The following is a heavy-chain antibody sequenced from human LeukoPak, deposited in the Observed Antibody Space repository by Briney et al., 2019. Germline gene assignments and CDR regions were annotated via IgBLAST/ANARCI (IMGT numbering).Heavy chain of an antibody. CDR3: ARDGTSGSYDY. CDR2: SRNKANSYTT. Sequence: GGSLRLSFAASGFTFSDHYMDWVRQAPGKGLEWVGRSRNKANSYTTEYAAAVKGRFTISRDDSKNSLHLQMNGLKTEDTAVYYCARDGTSGSYDYWGQGTLVTVSS. D-gene: IGHD1-26*01. CDR1: GFTFSDHY. J-gene: IGHJ4*02. V-gene: IGHV3-72*01.